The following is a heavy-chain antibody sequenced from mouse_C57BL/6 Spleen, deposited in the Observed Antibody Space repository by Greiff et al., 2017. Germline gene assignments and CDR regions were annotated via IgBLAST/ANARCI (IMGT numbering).Heavy chain of an antibody. V-gene: IGHV1-52*01. D-gene: IGHD1-2*01. CDR1: GYTFTSYW. CDR2: IDPSDSET. J-gene: IGHJ2*01. CDR3: ARGDYYGYAFYY. Sequence: QVQLQQPGAELVRPGSSVKLSCKASGYTFTSYWMHWVKQRPIQGLEWIGNIDPSDSETHYNQKFKDKATLTVDKSSSTAYMQLSSLTSEDSAVYYWARGDYYGYAFYYGGQGTTLTGSS.